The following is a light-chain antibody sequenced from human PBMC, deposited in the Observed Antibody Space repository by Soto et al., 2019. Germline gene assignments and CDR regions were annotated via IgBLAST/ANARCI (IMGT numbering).Light chain of an antibody. Sequence: QSVLTQPPSASRSPGQSVTISCTGTSSDVGAYNYVSWYQQHPGKAPKLVIYEVTKRPSGVPDRFSGSKSGNTASLTVSGLQAEDEADYYCSSYAGSNIHYVFGTGTKLTVL. V-gene: IGLV2-8*01. CDR1: SSDVGAYNY. J-gene: IGLJ1*01. CDR3: SSYAGSNIHYV. CDR2: EVT.